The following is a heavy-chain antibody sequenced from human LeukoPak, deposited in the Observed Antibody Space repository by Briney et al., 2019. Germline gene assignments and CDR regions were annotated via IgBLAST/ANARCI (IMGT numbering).Heavy chain of an antibody. J-gene: IGHJ4*02. CDR1: GGTFSSYA. CDR3: ASTVGRWLQLGDY. D-gene: IGHD5-24*01. Sequence: SVKVSCKASGGTFSSYAISWVRQAPGQGLEWVGGIIPIFGTANYAQKFQGRVTITADESTSTAYMELSSLRSEDTAVYYCASTVGRWLQLGDYWGQGTLVTVSS. V-gene: IGHV1-69*13. CDR2: IIPIFGTA.